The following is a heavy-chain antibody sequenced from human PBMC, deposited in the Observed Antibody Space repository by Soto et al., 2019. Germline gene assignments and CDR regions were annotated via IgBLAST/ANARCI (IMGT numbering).Heavy chain of an antibody. D-gene: IGHD3-22*01. CDR2: IFYSGGT. V-gene: IGHV4-39*01. Sequence: QLLLQESGPGLVKPSETLSLTCTVSGGSILDSTYYWASIRQFPGKVLEWIGTIFYSGGTFYTPSLKSRVTLSVDTSINDVSLKLSSVTAADPAVYYCASQATGYSYGGFAPWGQGTLVTVSS. J-gene: IGHJ5*02. CDR1: GGSILDSTYY. CDR3: ASQATGYSYGGFAP.